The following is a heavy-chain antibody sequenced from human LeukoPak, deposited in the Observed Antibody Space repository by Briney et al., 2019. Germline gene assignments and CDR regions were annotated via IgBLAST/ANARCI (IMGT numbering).Heavy chain of an antibody. D-gene: IGHD2-2*01. J-gene: IGHJ4*02. CDR1: GGSFSGYY. CDR2: INHSGST. Sequence: SETLSLTCAIYGGSFSGYYWSWIRQPPGKGLEWIGEINHSGSTNYNPSLKSRVSISVDTSKNQFSLKLSSVTAADTAVYFCAREKGYCGSASCYYFDYWGQGTLVTVSS. CDR3: AREKGYCGSASCYYFDY. V-gene: IGHV4-34*01.